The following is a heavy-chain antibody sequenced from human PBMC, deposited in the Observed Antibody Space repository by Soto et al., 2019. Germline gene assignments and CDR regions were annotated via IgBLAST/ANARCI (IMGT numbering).Heavy chain of an antibody. CDR3: AGIVEALDAFDI. V-gene: IGHV5-10-1*01. D-gene: IGHD1-26*01. J-gene: IGHJ3*02. CDR1: GYSFTSYW. Sequence: TGESLKISCKGSGYSFTSYWISWVRQMPGKGLEWMGRIDPSDSYTNYSPSFQGHVTISADKSISTAYLQWSSLKASDTAMYYCAGIVEALDAFDIWGQGTMVTVSS. CDR2: IDPSDSYT.